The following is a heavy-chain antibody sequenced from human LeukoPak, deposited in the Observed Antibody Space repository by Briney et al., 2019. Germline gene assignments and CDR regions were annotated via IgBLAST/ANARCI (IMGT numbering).Heavy chain of an antibody. CDR1: GGTSSSYA. J-gene: IGHJ4*02. Sequence: ASVKVSCKASGGTSSSYAISWVRQAPGQGLEWMGGIIPIFGTANYAQKFQGRVTITADKSTSTAYMELSSLRSEDTAVYYCASAVAGSVMDYWGQGTLVTVSS. D-gene: IGHD6-19*01. V-gene: IGHV1-69*06. CDR3: ASAVAGSVMDY. CDR2: IIPIFGTA.